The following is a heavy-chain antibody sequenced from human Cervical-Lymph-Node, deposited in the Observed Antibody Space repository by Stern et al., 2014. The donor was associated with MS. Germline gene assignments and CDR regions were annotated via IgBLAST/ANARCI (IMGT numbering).Heavy chain of an antibody. J-gene: IGHJ6*02. D-gene: IGHD2-15*01. V-gene: IGHV1-46*02. Sequence: QVQLVQSGSEVMKPGASVTVSCMASEYTHNNYLIHWVRQAPGKRLDWMGVITPSGVKNHEQEGPERLNMTPTASTGTFHTVQRRLRSEDTAVYYCALRYCSGGRCYSVPDVWGQGTTVIVSS. CDR1: EYTHNNYL. CDR2: ITPSGVK. CDR3: ALRYCSGGRCYSVPDV.